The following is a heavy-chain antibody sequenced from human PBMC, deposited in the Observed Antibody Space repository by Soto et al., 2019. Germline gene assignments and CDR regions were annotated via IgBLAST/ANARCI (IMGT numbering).Heavy chain of an antibody. CDR1: GFIFSNSW. J-gene: IGHJ4*02. V-gene: IGHV3-23*01. CDR3: AKLSGLKYYFDY. Sequence: GGSLRLSCAASGFIFSNSWMRWVRQAPGKGLEWVSAISGSGGSTYYADSVKGRFTISRDNSKNTLYLQMNSLRAEDTAVYYCAKLSGLKYYFDYWGQGTLVTVSS. CDR2: ISGSGGST.